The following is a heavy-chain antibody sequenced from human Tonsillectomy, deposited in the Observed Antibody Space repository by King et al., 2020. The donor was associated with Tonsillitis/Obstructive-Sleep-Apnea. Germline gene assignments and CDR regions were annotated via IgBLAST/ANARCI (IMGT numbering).Heavy chain of an antibody. Sequence: VQLVQSGAEVKKPGASVKVSCKTSGDTFTGYYMHWVRQAPGQGLEWMGWINPYSGSTNYAQKFQGRVTLTRDTSTSTDYMELSRLRSDDTAVFYCATSQQAPAKSFDSWGQGTMVTVSS. CDR3: ATSQQAPAKSFDS. CDR2: INPYSGST. CDR1: GDTFTGYY. D-gene: IGHD1/OR15-1a*01. J-gene: IGHJ3*02. V-gene: IGHV1-2*02.